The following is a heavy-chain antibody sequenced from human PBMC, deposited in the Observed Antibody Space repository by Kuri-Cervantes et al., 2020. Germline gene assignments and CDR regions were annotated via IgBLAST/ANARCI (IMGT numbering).Heavy chain of an antibody. CDR2: IYYSGST. D-gene: IGHD3-22*01. V-gene: IGHV4-59*08. Sequence: SETLSLTCTVSGGSISSYYWSWIRQPPGKGLEWIGYIYYSGSTNYNPSLKSRVTISVDTSKNQFSLKLSSVTAADTAVYYCAGDYYYDRTHPWGDAFDIWGQGTMVTVSS. J-gene: IGHJ3*02. CDR3: AGDYYYDRTHPWGDAFDI. CDR1: GGSISSYY.